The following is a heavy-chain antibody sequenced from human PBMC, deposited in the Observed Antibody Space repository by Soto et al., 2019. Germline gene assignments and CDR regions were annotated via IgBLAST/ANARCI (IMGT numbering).Heavy chain of an antibody. Sequence: ASVNVSCKASGYTFTSYGISWVRQAPGQGLEWMGWISAYNGNTNYAQKLQGRVTITADKSTSTAYMELSSLRSEDTAVYYCARAGGYCSGGSCYWFDPWGQGTLVTVSS. CDR1: GYTFTSYG. J-gene: IGHJ5*02. V-gene: IGHV1-18*01. D-gene: IGHD2-15*01. CDR3: ARAGGYCSGGSCYWFDP. CDR2: ISAYNGNT.